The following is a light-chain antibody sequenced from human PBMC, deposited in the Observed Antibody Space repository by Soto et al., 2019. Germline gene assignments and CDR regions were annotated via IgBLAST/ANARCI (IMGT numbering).Light chain of an antibody. CDR1: QSISNN. CDR3: QQRSNWPPN. Sequence: EIVMTQSPATLSLSPGEKATLSCMTSQSISNNFAWFQQKPGQVPRLLIYGASNRATGIAPRFRGSGSGTDFTLTISSVEPEDFAVYICQQRSNWPPNFGQGTRREIK. V-gene: IGKV3-11*01. CDR2: GAS. J-gene: IGKJ5*01.